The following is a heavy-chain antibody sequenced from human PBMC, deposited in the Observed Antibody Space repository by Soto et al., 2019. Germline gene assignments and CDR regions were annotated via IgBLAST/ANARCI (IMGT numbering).Heavy chain of an antibody. V-gene: IGHV4-59*08. CDR2: IYYTGST. J-gene: IGHJ4*02. CDR3: ARIAGTNLDY. CDR1: GGSISSYY. D-gene: IGHD2-21*01. Sequence: SETLSLTCTVSGGSISSYYWTWIRQTPGKGLEWIGYIYYTGSTSYNSSFKSRVTISLDTPKNLFSLSLTSVTAADTAVYYCARIAGTNLDYWGQGTPVTVSS.